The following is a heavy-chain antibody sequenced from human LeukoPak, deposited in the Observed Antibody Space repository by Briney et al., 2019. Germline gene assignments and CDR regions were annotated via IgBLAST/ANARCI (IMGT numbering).Heavy chain of an antibody. V-gene: IGHV4-61*02. CDR2: IYTSGST. CDR1: GGSISSGSYY. D-gene: IGHD4-17*01. J-gene: IGHJ4*02. CDR3: ARECYGDYLDY. Sequence: SQALSLTCTVSGGSISSGSYYWSWIRQPAGKGLEWIGRIYTSGSTNYNPSLKSRVTISVDTSKNQFSLKLSSVTAADTAVYYCARECYGDYLDYWGQGTLVTVSS.